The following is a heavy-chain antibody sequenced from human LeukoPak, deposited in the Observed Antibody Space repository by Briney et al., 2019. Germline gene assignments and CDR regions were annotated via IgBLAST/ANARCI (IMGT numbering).Heavy chain of an antibody. V-gene: IGHV3-23*01. CDR2: ISDSGRST. J-gene: IGHJ4*02. D-gene: IGHD2-2*01. CDR3: ATDNYGLVVPAARLEY. Sequence: GGSLRLSCAASGFTFGTYAMTWVRQAPGKGLEWVSKISDSGRSTYYADSVKGRFTISRDNSKNTLFLRMNSLRAEDTAVYFCATDNYGLVVPAARLEYWGQGTLVTVSS. CDR1: GFTFGTYA.